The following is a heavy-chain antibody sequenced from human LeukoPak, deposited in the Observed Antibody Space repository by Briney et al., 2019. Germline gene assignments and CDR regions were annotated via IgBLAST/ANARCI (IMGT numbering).Heavy chain of an antibody. V-gene: IGHV3-23*01. CDR3: AKERTETTAYFDY. J-gene: IGHJ4*02. D-gene: IGHD4-17*01. CDR1: GFTFSRYD. CDR2: ISDTGEST. Sequence: PGGSLRLSCAASGFTFSRYDMSWVRQAPGKGLEWVSGISDTGESTYYVDSVKGRFTISRDNSKSTLYLQMNSLRAEDTAVYYCAKERTETTAYFDYWGQGTLVTVSS.